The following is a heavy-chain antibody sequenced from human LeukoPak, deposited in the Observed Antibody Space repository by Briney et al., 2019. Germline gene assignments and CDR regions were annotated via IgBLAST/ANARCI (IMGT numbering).Heavy chain of an antibody. CDR2: INPNSGGT. D-gene: IGHD1-7*01. CDR1: GYTFTGYY. V-gene: IGHV1-2*02. Sequence: ASVKVSCKASGYTFTGYYMHWVQQAPGQGLEWMGWINPNSGGTNYAQKFQGRVTMTRDTSISTAYMELSRLRSDDTAVYYCARGTGTTSGGAAYWRQGTLVTVSS. J-gene: IGHJ4*02. CDR3: ARGTGTTSGGAAY.